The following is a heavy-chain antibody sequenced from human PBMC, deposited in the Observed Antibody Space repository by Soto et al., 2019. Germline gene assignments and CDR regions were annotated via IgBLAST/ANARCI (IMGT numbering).Heavy chain of an antibody. CDR1: GFTFSSYA. CDR3: AKGLNYYGSGSYIWY. D-gene: IGHD3-10*01. CDR2: ISGSGGST. J-gene: IGHJ4*02. Sequence: SGGSLRLSCAASGFTFSSYAMSWVRQAPGKGLEWVSAISGSGGSTYYADSVKGRFTISRDNSKNTLYLQMNSLRAEVTAVYYCAKGLNYYGSGSYIWYWGQGTLVTVSS. V-gene: IGHV3-23*01.